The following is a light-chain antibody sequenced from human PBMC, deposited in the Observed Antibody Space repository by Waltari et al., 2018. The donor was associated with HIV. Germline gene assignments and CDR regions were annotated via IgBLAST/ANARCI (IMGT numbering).Light chain of an antibody. J-gene: IGKJ4*01. CDR1: QSVSSY. V-gene: IGKV3-11*01. Sequence: EIVLTQSPATLSLSPGERATLPCRASQSVSSYLAWYQQKPGQAPRLLIYDASNRATSIPARFSGSGSGTYFTLTISSLEPEDFAVYYCQQRSNWLLTFGGGTKVEIK. CDR2: DAS. CDR3: QQRSNWLLT.